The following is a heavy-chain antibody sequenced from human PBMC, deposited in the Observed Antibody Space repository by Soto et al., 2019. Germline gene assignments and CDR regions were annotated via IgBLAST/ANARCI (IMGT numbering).Heavy chain of an antibody. Sequence: QVQLQESGPGLVKPSQTLSLTCTVSGGSISSGGYYWSWIRQHPGKGLEWIGYIYFSGRTYYNPYVTSRFTISVDTSKNQFSLKLSCVTAADTAVYYCARSPHIQLWSYPSDYCGQGTLVTVSS. D-gene: IGHD5-18*01. CDR3: ARSPHIQLWSYPSDY. V-gene: IGHV4-31*03. J-gene: IGHJ4*02. CDR2: IYFSGRT. CDR1: GGSISSGGYY.